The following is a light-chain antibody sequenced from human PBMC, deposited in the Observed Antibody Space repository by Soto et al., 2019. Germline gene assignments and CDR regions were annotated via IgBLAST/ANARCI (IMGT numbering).Light chain of an antibody. CDR1: QSVRSN. CDR3: QQYSAWPLT. CDR2: GAS. J-gene: IGKJ4*01. V-gene: IGKV3-15*01. Sequence: EIVMTQSPATLSVSPGERATLFCRASQSVRSNFLAWYQQKPGQAPRLLIYGASTRATGVPARFSGSWSGTEFTLTISSLQSEDFAVYYCQQYSAWPLTFGGGTKVEIK.